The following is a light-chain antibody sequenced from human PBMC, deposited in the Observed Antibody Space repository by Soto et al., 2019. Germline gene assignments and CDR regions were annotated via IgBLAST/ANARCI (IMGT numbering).Light chain of an antibody. V-gene: IGKV1-6*01. CDR3: LQDHNYPHT. J-gene: IGKJ2*01. Sequence: ALPMTQSPSSLSASVGDRVTITCRASQGIRNDLGWFQQKPGKAPKLLIYAASSLQSGVPSRFSGSGSGTDFTLTISSLQPEDFATYYCLQDHNYPHTFGQGTKLEIK. CDR1: QGIRND. CDR2: AAS.